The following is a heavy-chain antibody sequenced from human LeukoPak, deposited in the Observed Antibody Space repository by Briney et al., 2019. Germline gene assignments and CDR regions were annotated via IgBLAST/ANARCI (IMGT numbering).Heavy chain of an antibody. V-gene: IGHV4-61*02. CDR2: IYTSGST. J-gene: IGHJ3*02. CDR3: ARPPVYYYDTSGPQRNAFDI. D-gene: IGHD3-22*01. CDR1: GGSISSGSYY. Sequence: SETLSLTCTVSGGSISSGSYYWSWIRQPAGKGLEWIGRIYTSGSTNYNPSLKSRVTISVDTSKNQFSLKMSSVTAADTAVYYCARPPVYYYDTSGPQRNAFDIWGQGTMVTVSS.